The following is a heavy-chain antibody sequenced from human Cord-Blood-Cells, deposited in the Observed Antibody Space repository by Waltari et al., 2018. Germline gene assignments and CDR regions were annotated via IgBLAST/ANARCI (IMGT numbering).Heavy chain of an antibody. Sequence: QVQLVQSGAEVKKPGSSVKVSCKASGGTFSSYAISWVRQAPGQGLEWMGGIITIFGTANEAQKFEGRVTITAEEATRTAYRELSSLRSEDTSVYYCARFSADERLVKRFKVGAAPNDYYYCGMDVWGQGTTVTVSS. CDR2: IITIFGTA. CDR3: ARFSADERLVKRFKVGAAPNDYYYCGMDV. D-gene: IGHD1-26*01. CDR1: GGTFSSYA. J-gene: IGHJ6*02. V-gene: IGHV1-69*01.